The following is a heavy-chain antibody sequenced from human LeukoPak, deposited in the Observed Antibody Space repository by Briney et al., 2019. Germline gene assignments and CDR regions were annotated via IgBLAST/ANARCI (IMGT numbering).Heavy chain of an antibody. Sequence: PGGSLRLSCAASGFTFSIYWMSWVRQAPGQGLEWVANIKQDGSDKYSVDSVKGRFTISRDNAKNSVYLQMNSLRAEDTAVYYCARETYYYDSSGYYFPPYYFDYWGQGTLVTVSS. D-gene: IGHD3-22*01. CDR2: IKQDGSDK. CDR1: GFTFSIYW. V-gene: IGHV3-7*01. J-gene: IGHJ4*02. CDR3: ARETYYYDSSGYYFPPYYFDY.